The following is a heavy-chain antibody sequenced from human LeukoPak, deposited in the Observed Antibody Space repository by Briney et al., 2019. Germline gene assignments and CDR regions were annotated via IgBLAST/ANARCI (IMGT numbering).Heavy chain of an antibody. CDR1: GYTFTGYY. CDR3: ARDYDSRVGGYYFDY. Sequence: ASVKVSCKASGYTFTGYYMHWARQAPGQGLEWMGWINPNSGGTNYAQKFQGRVTMTRDTSISTAYMELSRLRSDDTAVYYCARDYDSRVGGYYFDYWGQGTLVTVSS. J-gene: IGHJ4*02. V-gene: IGHV1-2*02. D-gene: IGHD3-22*01. CDR2: INPNSGGT.